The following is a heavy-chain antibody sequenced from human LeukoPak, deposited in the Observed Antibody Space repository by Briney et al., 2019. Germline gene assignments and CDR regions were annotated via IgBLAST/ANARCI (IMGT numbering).Heavy chain of an antibody. D-gene: IGHD6-13*01. CDR2: INPKSGGT. CDR3: ATETTAGTLDY. V-gene: IGHV1-2*02. Sequence: ASVKVSCKASGYTFTGYYIHWVRQAPGQGLEWMGWINPKSGGTNYAQKFQGRVTMTEDTSTDTAYMELSSLRSDDTAVYYCATETTAGTLDYWGQGTLVTVSS. CDR1: GYTFTGYY. J-gene: IGHJ4*02.